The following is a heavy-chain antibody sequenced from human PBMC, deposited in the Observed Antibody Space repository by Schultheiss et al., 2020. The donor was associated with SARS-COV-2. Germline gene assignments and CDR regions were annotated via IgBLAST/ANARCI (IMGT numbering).Heavy chain of an antibody. Sequence: GSLRLSCAVYGGSFSGYYWSWIRQPPGKGLEWIGSIYHSGSTNYNPSLKSRVTISVDTSKNQFSLKLSSVTAADTAVYYCARLGGYSYGLGDFDYWGQGTLVTVSS. D-gene: IGHD5-18*01. J-gene: IGHJ4*02. CDR1: GGSFSGYY. CDR3: ARLGGYSYGLGDFDY. CDR2: IYHSGST. V-gene: IGHV4-34*01.